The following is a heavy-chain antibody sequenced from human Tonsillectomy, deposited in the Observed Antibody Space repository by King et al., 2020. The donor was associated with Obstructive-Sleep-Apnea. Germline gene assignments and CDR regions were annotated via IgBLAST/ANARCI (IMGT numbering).Heavy chain of an antibody. D-gene: IGHD3-22*01. Sequence: VQLVESGGGVVQPGRSLRLSCAASGFTLSNYAVHWVRQAPGKGLEWLTFISYDGSNKYYADSVKGRFTISRDNSKNTLFLQMNSLRAEETAVYYCARGKLYDSSGYFYLDYWGQGTLVTVSS. CDR1: GFTLSNYA. V-gene: IGHV3-30*04. CDR2: ISYDGSNK. J-gene: IGHJ4*02. CDR3: ARGKLYDSSGYFYLDY.